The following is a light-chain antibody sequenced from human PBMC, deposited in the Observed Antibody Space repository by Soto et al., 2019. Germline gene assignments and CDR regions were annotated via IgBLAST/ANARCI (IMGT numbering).Light chain of an antibody. CDR1: QSVSSN. CDR3: QLYINWPET. CDR2: GAS. J-gene: IGKJ2*01. Sequence: EIVMTQSPDTLSVSPGERATLSCRASQSVSSNLAWYQQKPGQAPRLLISGASTRATGIPVRFSGSGSGTEFTLTISILQSEDFGVYYCQLYINWPETFGQGTKLEIK. V-gene: IGKV3-15*01.